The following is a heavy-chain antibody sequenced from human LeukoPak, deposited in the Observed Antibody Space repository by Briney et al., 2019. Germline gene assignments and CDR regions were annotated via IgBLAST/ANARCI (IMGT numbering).Heavy chain of an antibody. Sequence: GGSLRLSCAASGFTFSSYSMTWVRQAPGKGLEWVSFISGSSTYINYADAVKGRFTISRDNSKNTLYLQMNSLRAEDTAVYYCANGGYSSGWYDYWSQGTLVTVSS. D-gene: IGHD6-19*01. CDR1: GFTFSSYS. CDR3: ANGGYSSGWYDY. CDR2: ISGSSTYI. J-gene: IGHJ4*02. V-gene: IGHV3-21*04.